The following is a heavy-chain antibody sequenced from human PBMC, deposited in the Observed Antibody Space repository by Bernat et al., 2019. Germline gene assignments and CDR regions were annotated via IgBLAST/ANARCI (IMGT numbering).Heavy chain of an antibody. CDR3: ARNRDRGCDY. D-gene: IGHD2-15*01. CDR1: LYTFTSYY. CDR2: INPSGGIT. Sequence: SLYTFTSYYIHLVRQAPGQGLEWMGFINPSGGITSYAQRFQGRFTMTRDTSTSTVYMELSSLRSEDTAVYYCARNRDRGCDYWGQGILV. J-gene: IGHJ4*02. V-gene: IGHV1-46*01.